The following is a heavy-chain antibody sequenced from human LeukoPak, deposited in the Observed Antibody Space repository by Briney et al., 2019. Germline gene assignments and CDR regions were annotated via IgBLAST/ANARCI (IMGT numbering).Heavy chain of an antibody. V-gene: IGHV3-30*02. CDR2: IRYDGSIK. CDR3: AKNVNVGGDYFDY. D-gene: IGHD3-10*01. J-gene: IGHJ4*02. Sequence: GGSLRLSCAASGFTFRNYGMHWVRLAPGKGLEWVAFIRYDGSIKYYVDSVKGRFTVSRDNSKNTLYLQMNSLRAEDTAVYYCAKNVNVGGDYFDYWGQGTLVTVSS. CDR1: GFTFRNYG.